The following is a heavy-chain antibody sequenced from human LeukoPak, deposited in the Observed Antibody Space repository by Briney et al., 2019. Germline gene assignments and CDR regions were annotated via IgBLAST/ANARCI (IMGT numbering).Heavy chain of an antibody. J-gene: IGHJ6*03. V-gene: IGHV4-39*07. CDR3: ARATSYYDFWSGYPTYYYYYYMDV. D-gene: IGHD3-3*01. CDR2: IYYSGST. Sequence: PSETLSLTCTVSGGSISSSSYYWGWIRQPPGKGLEWIGSIYYSGSTYYNPSLKSRVTISVDTSKNQFSLKLSSVTAADTAVYYCARATSYYDFWSGYPTYYYYYYMDVWGKGTTVTVSS. CDR1: GGSISSSSYY.